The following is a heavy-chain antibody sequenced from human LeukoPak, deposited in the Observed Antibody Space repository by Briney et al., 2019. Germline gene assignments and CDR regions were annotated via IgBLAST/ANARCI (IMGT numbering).Heavy chain of an antibody. J-gene: IGHJ4*02. CDR3: AKVLLLWFGESPGDY. D-gene: IGHD3-10*01. V-gene: IGHV3-23*01. CDR2: ISGSGGST. CDR1: GFTFSSYA. Sequence: PGGSLRLSCAASGFTFSSYAMSWVRQAPGKGLEWVSAISGSGGSTYYADSVKGRFTISRDNSKNTLYLQMNSLRAEDTAVYYCAKVLLLWFGESPGDYWGQGTLVTVSS.